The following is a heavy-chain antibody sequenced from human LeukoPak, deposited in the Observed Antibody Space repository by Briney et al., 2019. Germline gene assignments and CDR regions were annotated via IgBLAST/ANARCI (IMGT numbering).Heavy chain of an antibody. J-gene: IGHJ6*04. CDR2: ISGSGGTI. Sequence: GGSLRLSCAASGFTFSSYGMSWVRQAPGKGLEWVSTISGSGGTIYYADSVKGRFTISRDNAKNSLYLQMNSLRAEDTAVYYCAELGITMIGGVWGKGTTVTISS. V-gene: IGHV3-23*01. CDR1: GFTFSSYG. D-gene: IGHD3-10*02. CDR3: AELGITMIGGV.